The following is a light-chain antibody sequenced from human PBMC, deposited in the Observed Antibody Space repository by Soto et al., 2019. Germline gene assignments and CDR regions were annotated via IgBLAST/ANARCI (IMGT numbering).Light chain of an antibody. CDR2: GAS. CDR3: QQYGDLPWT. V-gene: IGKV3-20*01. Sequence: ALTQSPGTLSSSPGERATLSCRASQSVSINYLAWYQQKPGQAPRLLIYGASRRATGIPDRFSGSGSGTDFSLTINRLEPEDFAVYYCQQYGDLPWTFGQGTKVDIK. CDR1: QSVSINY. J-gene: IGKJ1*01.